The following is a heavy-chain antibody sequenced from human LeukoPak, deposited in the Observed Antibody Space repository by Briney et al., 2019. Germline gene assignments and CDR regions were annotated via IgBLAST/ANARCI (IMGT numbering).Heavy chain of an antibody. D-gene: IGHD6-13*01. J-gene: IGHJ4*02. CDR2: TFHRSKWYN. CDR3: ARGSSSWLDY. CDR1: GDIFSSNSAA. Sequence: SQTLSLTCAISGDIFSSNSAAWNWVRQSPSRGLEWLGRTFHRSKWYNDYAVFVKSRITINPDTSKNQFSLQLNSVTPEDTAVYYCARGSSSWLDYWGQGTLVTVSS. V-gene: IGHV6-1*01.